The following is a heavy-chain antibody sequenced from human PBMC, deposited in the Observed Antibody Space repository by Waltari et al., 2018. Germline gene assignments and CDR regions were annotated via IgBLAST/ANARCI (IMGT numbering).Heavy chain of an antibody. J-gene: IGHJ4*02. CDR3: ARGPPGPLLLPRIRGFDY. CDR1: GGSFSGYY. Sequence: QVQLQQWGAGLLKPSETLSLTCAVYGGSFSGYYWSWIRQPPGRGLEWIGEINHSGSTNYNPSLKSRVTISVDTSKNQFSLKLSSVTAADTAVYYCARGPPGPLLLPRIRGFDYWGQGTLVTVSS. D-gene: IGHD3-22*01. CDR2: INHSGST. V-gene: IGHV4-34*01.